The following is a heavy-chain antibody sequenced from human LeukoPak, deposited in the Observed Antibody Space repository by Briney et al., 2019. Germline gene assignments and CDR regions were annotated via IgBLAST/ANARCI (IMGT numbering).Heavy chain of an antibody. D-gene: IGHD3-10*02. CDR3: AELGITMIGGV. CDR1: GFTFSSYW. V-gene: IGHV3-66*01. CDR2: IYSGGST. Sequence: GGSLRLSCAASGFTFSSYWMSWVRQAPGKGLEWVSVIYSGGSTYYADSVKGRFTISRDNSKNTLYLQMNSLRAEDTAVYYCAELGITMIGGVWGKGTTVTISS. J-gene: IGHJ6*04.